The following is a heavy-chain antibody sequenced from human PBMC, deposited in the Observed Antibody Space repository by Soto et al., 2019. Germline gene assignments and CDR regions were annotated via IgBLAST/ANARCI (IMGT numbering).Heavy chain of an antibody. J-gene: IGHJ4*02. CDR2: IYWDDDE. V-gene: IGHV2-5*02. Sequence: QITLKESGPTLVKPTQTLTLTCTFSGFSLSTTAVGVGWIRQPPGKALEWLALIYWDDDERYSPSLKSRLTITKDTSKNQVVLTMTNVDPLDTATYYCALGSCSSADCYPNPYLDYWGQGILVTVSS. CDR3: ALGSCSSADCYPNPYLDY. D-gene: IGHD2-2*01. CDR1: GFSLSTTAVG.